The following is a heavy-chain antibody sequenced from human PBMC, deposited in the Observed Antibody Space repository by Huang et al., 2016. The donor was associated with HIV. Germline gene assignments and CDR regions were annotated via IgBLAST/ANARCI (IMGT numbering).Heavy chain of an antibody. J-gene: IGHJ4*02. CDR3: ASQHIGAAATWF. CDR1: GDFISSTNYY. Sequence: QLQLQESGPGQVKPSETLSLTCSVSGDFISSTNYYWGWIRQSPGKGLEWVGSVYQSVSTNYNPSLKSRVTLSVDTSRNQFSQRLNSVTAADTAVYYCASQHIGAAATWFWGRGTQVAVSS. CDR2: VYQSVST. V-gene: IGHV4-39*01. D-gene: IGHD6-13*01.